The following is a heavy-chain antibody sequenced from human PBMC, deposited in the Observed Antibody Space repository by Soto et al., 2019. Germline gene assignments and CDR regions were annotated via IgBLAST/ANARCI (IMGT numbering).Heavy chain of an antibody. J-gene: IGHJ3*02. V-gene: IGHV1-46*01. CDR1: GYTFTSYY. Sequence: ASVKVSCKASGYTFTSYYIHWVRQAPGQGPEWMGIINPSVGSTSYPQKFQGRVTMTRDTSTSTFYMEMSSLRSEDTAIFYCARSSFNWNDPGPFDIWGQGTMVTVS. CDR2: INPSVGST. D-gene: IGHD1-20*01. CDR3: ARSSFNWNDPGPFDI.